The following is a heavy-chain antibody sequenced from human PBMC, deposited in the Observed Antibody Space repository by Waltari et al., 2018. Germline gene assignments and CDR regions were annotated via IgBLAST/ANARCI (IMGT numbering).Heavy chain of an antibody. V-gene: IGHV3-7*01. CDR3: ARDPQFTELGFDY. J-gene: IGHJ4*02. D-gene: IGHD1-26*01. Sequence: EVQLVESGGGLVQPGGSLRLSCAASGFTFSSYWMSWVRQAPGKGLELVANIKQDGSEKYYVDSVKGRFTISRDNAKNSLYLQMNSLRAEDTAVYYCARDPQFTELGFDYWGQGTLVTVSS. CDR1: GFTFSSYW. CDR2: IKQDGSEK.